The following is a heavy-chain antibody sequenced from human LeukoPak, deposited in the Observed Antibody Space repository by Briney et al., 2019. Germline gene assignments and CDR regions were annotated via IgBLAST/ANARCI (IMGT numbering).Heavy chain of an antibody. CDR3: ARAAKPTVTVPQYYFDY. Sequence: SETLSLTCTVSGGSISSGGYYWSWIRQHPGRVLELIGYIYYSVSHYYNPSLKSRVTISVATSKNQFSLNLSSVTAADTALYYCARAAKPTVTVPQYYFDYWGQGTLVTVSS. CDR1: GGSISSGGYY. D-gene: IGHD4-17*01. CDR2: IYYSVSH. J-gene: IGHJ4*02. V-gene: IGHV4-31*03.